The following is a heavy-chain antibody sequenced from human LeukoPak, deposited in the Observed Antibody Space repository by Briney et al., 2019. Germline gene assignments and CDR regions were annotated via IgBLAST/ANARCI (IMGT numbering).Heavy chain of an antibody. CDR3: ARGTTDGVDEN. V-gene: IGHV4-30-4*08. Sequence: SETLSLTCTVSGGSISSGDYYWSWIRQPPGKGLEWIGYIYYSGSTYYNPSLKSRVTISVDTSKNQFSLKLSSVTAADTAVYYCARGTTDGVDENWGQGTLVTVSS. CDR2: IYYSGST. D-gene: IGHD1-14*01. CDR1: GGSISSGDYY. J-gene: IGHJ4*02.